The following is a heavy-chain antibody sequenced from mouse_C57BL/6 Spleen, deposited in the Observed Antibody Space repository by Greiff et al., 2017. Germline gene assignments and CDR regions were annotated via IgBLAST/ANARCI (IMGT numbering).Heavy chain of an antibody. CDR2: INPNNGGT. Sequence: VQLQQSGPELVKPGASVKIPCKASGYTFTDYNMDWVKQSHGKSLEWIGDINPNNGGTIYNQKFKGKATLTVDKSSSTAYMELRSLTSEDTAVYYCARLPITTVVDYYAMDYWGQGTSVTVSS. CDR3: ARLPITTVVDYYAMDY. V-gene: IGHV1-18*01. CDR1: GYTFTDYN. J-gene: IGHJ4*01. D-gene: IGHD1-1*01.